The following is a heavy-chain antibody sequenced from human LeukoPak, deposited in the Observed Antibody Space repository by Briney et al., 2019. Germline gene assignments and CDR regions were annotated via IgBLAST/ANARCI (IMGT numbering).Heavy chain of an antibody. CDR3: ARTARIPEA. CDR2: ISGSGSDT. CDR1: GFXFSDYY. J-gene: IGHJ4*02. V-gene: IGHV3-11*03. Sequence: GGSLRLSCAASGFXFSDYYMSWIRQAPGKGLGSLSYISGSGSDTNYADSVRGRFTISRDNAKNSLYLQMNSLTADDTAVYYCARTARIPEAWGQGTPVTVSS.